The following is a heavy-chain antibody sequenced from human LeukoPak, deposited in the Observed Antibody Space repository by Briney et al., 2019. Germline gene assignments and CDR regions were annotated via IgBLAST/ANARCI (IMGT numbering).Heavy chain of an antibody. V-gene: IGHV1-8*03. J-gene: IGHJ5*02. CDR3: ARRSDFWSGYNWFDP. CDR1: GYTFTSYD. D-gene: IGHD3-3*01. CDR2: MNPNSGNT. Sequence: ASVKVSCKASGYTFTSYDINWVRQATGQGLEWMGWMNPNSGNTGYAQKFQGRVTITRNTSISTAYMELSSLRSEDTAVYYCARRSDFWSGYNWFDPWGQGTLVTVSS.